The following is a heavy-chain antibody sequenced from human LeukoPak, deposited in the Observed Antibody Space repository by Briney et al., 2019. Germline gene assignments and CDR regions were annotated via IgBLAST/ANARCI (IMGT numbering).Heavy chain of an antibody. D-gene: IGHD3-22*01. CDR3: RYYYDSSGYYDTDAFDI. Sequence: SGTLSLTCAVSGGSISSSNWWSWVRQPPGKGLEWIGEIYHSGSTNYNPSLKSRVTISVDKSKNQFSLKLSSVTAADTAVYYCRYYYDSSGYYDTDAFDIWGQGTMVTVSS. J-gene: IGHJ3*02. CDR1: GGSISSSNW. V-gene: IGHV4-4*02. CDR2: IYHSGST.